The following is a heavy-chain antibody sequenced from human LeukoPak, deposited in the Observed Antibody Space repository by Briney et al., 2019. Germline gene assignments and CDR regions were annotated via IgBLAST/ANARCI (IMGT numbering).Heavy chain of an antibody. CDR2: INHSGST. V-gene: IGHV4-34*01. Sequence: SETLSLTCAVYGGSFSGYYWSWIRQPPGKGLEWIGEINHSGSTNYNPSLKSRVTISVDTSKNQFSLKLSSVTAADTAVYYCARDRKEFDPWGQGTLVTVSS. J-gene: IGHJ5*02. D-gene: IGHD1-14*01. CDR3: ARDRKEFDP. CDR1: GGSFSGYY.